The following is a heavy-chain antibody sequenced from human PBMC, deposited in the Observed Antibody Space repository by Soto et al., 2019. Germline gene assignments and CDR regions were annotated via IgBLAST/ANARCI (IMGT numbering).Heavy chain of an antibody. CDR2: IYCDDSK. J-gene: IGHJ4*02. D-gene: IGHD3-9*01. CDR1: GFSLSTSGVG. V-gene: IGHV2-5*02. CDR3: AHKGPEDWPLDY. Sequence: QITLKESGPTLVRPTQTLTLTCAFSGFSLSTSGVGVGWIRQPPGKALEWLAVIYCDDSKHYSPSLRSRLTITKDTSKNHVVLTMTNMDPMDTGTYYCAHKGPEDWPLDYWGQGTLVTVSS.